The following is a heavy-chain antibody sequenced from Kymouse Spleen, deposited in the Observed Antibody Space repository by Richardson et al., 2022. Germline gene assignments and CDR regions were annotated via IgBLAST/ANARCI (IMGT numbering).Heavy chain of an antibody. J-gene: IGHJ4*02. V-gene: IGHV3-74*01. CDR1: GFTFSSYW. Sequence: EVQLVESGGGLVQPGGSLRLSCAASGFTFSSYWMHWVRQAPGKGLVWVSRINSDGSSTSYADSVKGRFTISRDNAKNTLYLQMNSLRAEDTAVYYCAREPYYDFWSGYLDYWGQGTLVTVSS. CDR3: AREPYYDFWSGYLDY. CDR2: INSDGSST. D-gene: IGHD3-3*01.